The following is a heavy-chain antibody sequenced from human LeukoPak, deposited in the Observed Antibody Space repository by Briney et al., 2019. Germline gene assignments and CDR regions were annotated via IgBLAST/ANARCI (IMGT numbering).Heavy chain of an antibody. V-gene: IGHV3-21*01. CDR2: ISSSSSYI. J-gene: IGHJ6*02. CDR3: ARAYGSGSYYLYYYYYYGMDV. CDR1: GFTFSSYS. D-gene: IGHD3-10*01. Sequence: PGGSLRLSCAASGFTFSSYSMIWVRQTPGKGLEWVSSISSSSSYIYYADSVKGRFTISRDNAKNSLYLQMNSLRAEDTAVYYCARAYGSGSYYLYYYYYYGMDVWGQGTTVTVSS.